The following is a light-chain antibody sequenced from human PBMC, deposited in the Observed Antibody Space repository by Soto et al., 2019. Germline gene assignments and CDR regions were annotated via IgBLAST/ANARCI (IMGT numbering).Light chain of an antibody. CDR3: QQYGSSPLT. V-gene: IGKV3-20*01. J-gene: IGKJ4*01. CDR1: QSVSSSY. Sequence: EIVLTQSPGTLSLSPGERATLSCRASQSVSSSYLAWYQQKTGQAPRLLIYGASSRATGIPDRFSGSGSGIDFTLTISRLESEDFAVYYCQQYGSSPLTFGGGTKVESK. CDR2: GAS.